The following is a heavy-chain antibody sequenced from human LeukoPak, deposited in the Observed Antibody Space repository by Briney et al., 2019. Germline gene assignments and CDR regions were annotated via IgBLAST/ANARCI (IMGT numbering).Heavy chain of an antibody. CDR3: ARIGSYLDAVDI. Sequence: PGGSLTLSCAASGFTFSSYWMSWVRQAPGKGLEWVANIKQDGSEKYYGDSVKGRFTISRDNAKNSLYLQMNSLRAEDTAVYYCARIGSYLDAVDIWGQGTMVTVSS. J-gene: IGHJ3*02. CDR1: GFTFSSYW. D-gene: IGHD1-26*01. CDR2: IKQDGSEK. V-gene: IGHV3-7*01.